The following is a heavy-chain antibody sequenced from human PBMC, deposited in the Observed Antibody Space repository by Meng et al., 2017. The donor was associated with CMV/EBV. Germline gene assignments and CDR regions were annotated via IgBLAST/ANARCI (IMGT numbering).Heavy chain of an antibody. J-gene: IGHJ6*02. CDR2: INHSGST. Sequence: GSLRLSCAVYGGSFSGYYWSWIRQPPGKGLEWIGEINHSGSTNYNPSLKSRVTISVDTSKNQFSLKRSAVTAADTAVYYCARGGGIAARPRNYYGMDVWGQGTTVTVSS. D-gene: IGHD6-6*01. CDR1: GGSFSGYY. V-gene: IGHV4-34*01. CDR3: ARGGGIAARPRNYYGMDV.